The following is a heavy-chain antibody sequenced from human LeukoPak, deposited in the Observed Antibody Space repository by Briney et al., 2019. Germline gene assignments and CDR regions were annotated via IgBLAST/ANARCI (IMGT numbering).Heavy chain of an antibody. CDR2: ISSSSSYI. J-gene: IGHJ5*02. V-gene: IGHV3-21*04. Sequence: GGSLRLSCAASGFTFSSYSMNWVRQAPGKGLEWVSSISSSSSYIYYADSVKGRFTISRDNAKNSLYLQMNSLRAEDTAVYYCAKDRFSGSYANWFDPWGQGTLVTVSS. CDR3: AKDRFSGSYANWFDP. CDR1: GFTFSSYS. D-gene: IGHD1-26*01.